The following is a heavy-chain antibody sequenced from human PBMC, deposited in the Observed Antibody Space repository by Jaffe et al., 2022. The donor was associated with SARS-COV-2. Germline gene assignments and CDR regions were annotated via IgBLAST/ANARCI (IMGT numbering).Heavy chain of an antibody. CDR2: IGTAGDT. J-gene: IGHJ6*02. CDR1: GFTFSSYD. CDR3: AREPAYSSSWGDYYYYYGMDV. D-gene: IGHD6-6*01. V-gene: IGHV3-13*01. Sequence: EVQLVESGGGLVQPGGSLRLSCAASGFTFSSYDMHWVRQATGKGLEWVSAIGTAGDTYYPGSVKGRFTISRENAKNSLYLQMNSLRAGDTAVYYCAREPAYSSSWGDYYYYYGMDVWGQGTTVTVSS.